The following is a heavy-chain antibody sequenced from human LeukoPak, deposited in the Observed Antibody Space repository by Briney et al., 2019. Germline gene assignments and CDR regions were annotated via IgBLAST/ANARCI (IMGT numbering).Heavy chain of an antibody. V-gene: IGHV3-53*05. CDR3: ARGPWDC. Sequence: GGSLRLSCAASGFAVSRNYMTWVRQAPGTGLEWVTVIYNDGSTFYADSVKGRFTISRDNAKNTVYLQMNSLRVEDTAVYYCARGPWDCWGQGTLVTVSS. CDR2: IYNDGST. J-gene: IGHJ4*02. CDR1: GFAVSRNY.